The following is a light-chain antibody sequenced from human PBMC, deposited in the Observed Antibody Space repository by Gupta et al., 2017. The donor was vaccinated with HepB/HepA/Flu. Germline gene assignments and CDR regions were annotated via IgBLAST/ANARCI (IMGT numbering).Light chain of an antibody. V-gene: IGLV3-1*01. CDR3: QAWDSSTGVV. CDR1: KLGDKY. Sequence: SYELTQPPSVSVSPGQTASITCSGDKLGDKYACWYQQKPGQSPVLVIYQDSKRPSGIPERFSGSYSGNTATLTISGTQAMDEADYYCQAWDSSTGVVFGGGTKLTVL. CDR2: QDS. J-gene: IGLJ2*01.